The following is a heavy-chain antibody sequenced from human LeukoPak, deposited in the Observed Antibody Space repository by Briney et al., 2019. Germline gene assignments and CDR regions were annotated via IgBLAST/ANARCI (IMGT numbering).Heavy chain of an antibody. CDR1: GFIFSNHA. CDR3: VKGPRPDITVAHTVEN. V-gene: IGHV3-23*01. D-gene: IGHD6-19*01. J-gene: IGHJ4*02. Sequence: GGSLRLSCAASGFIFSNHAMSWVRQVPGRGLEWVSTISSRGDSTYVADSVKGWFTISRDNSKNSLYLQMNTVRAEDTAVYYCVKGPRPDITVAHTVENWGQGTLVTVSS. CDR2: ISSRGDST.